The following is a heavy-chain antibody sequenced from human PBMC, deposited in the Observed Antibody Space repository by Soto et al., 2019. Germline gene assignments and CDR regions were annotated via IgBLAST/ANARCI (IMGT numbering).Heavy chain of an antibody. J-gene: IGHJ5*02. CDR2: MNPNSGNT. CDR1: GYTFTSYD. V-gene: IGHV1-8*01. D-gene: IGHD2-15*01. CDR3: ARVVVVRNWFDP. Sequence: GASVKVSCKASGYTFTSYDINWVRQATGQGLEWMGWMNPNSGNTGYAQKFQGRVTMTRNTSISTAYMELSSLRSEDTAVYYCARVVVVRNWFDPWGQGTLVTAPQ.